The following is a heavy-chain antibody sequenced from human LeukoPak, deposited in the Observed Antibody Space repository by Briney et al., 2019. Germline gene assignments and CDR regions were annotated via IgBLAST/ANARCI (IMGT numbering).Heavy chain of an antibody. Sequence: GGSLRLSCSASGFTFSNYGMSWVRQAPGKGLEWVSVIYSDGRIHSADSVKGRFTISRDDSKNTLSLQMNSLRAEDTAVYYCARESGYSYGLAGFFDYWGQGTLVTVSS. CDR2: IYSDGRI. J-gene: IGHJ4*02. CDR1: GFTFSNYG. CDR3: ARESGYSYGLAGFFDY. V-gene: IGHV3-53*01. D-gene: IGHD5-18*01.